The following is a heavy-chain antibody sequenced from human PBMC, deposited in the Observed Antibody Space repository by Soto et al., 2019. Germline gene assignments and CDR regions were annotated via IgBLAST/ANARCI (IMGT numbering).Heavy chain of an antibody. D-gene: IGHD2-8*01. V-gene: IGHV3-23*01. J-gene: IGHJ4*02. Sequence: XGSLRLSCAASRYTFKSHGLSWVRQAPGKGLEWVSTIDSSGVNTHYADSVKGRFTISRDNSRNTLHLQMHDLRADDTALYYCVSWVYAHFEYWGQGTVVIVSS. CDR2: IDSSGVNT. CDR3: VSWVYAHFEY. CDR1: RYTFKSHG.